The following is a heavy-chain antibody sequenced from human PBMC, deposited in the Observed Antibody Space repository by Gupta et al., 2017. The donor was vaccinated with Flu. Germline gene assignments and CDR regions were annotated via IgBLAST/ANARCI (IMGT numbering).Heavy chain of an antibody. J-gene: IGHJ6*02. Sequence: QVQLVQSGAEVTQPGSSVRVSCKASGGPFSQYTIHWVRHAPGHGLEWVGGIVPILGLADYAQKFQGRVTITADRSTNTAYMELSSLKSEDTAVYYCASGDDYGDYYYFGMDVWGQGTTVTVSS. CDR3: ASGDDYGDYYYFGMDV. V-gene: IGHV1-69*02. CDR2: IVPILGLA. CDR1: GGPFSQYT. D-gene: IGHD4-17*01.